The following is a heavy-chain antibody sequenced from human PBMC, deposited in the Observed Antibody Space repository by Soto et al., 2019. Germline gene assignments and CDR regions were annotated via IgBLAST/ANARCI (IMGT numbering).Heavy chain of an antibody. V-gene: IGHV3-23*01. CDR1: GFTFRSYA. D-gene: IGHD1-26*01. Sequence: GGSLRLSCTASGFTFRSYAMNWVRQAPGKGLEWISAISGDGTNTYYSDSVKGRFTISRDNSKNAVFLQMNSLRAEDTATYYCAKDIAWDLLSRLDYWGQGTLVTVSS. J-gene: IGHJ4*02. CDR3: AKDIAWDLLSRLDY. CDR2: ISGDGTNT.